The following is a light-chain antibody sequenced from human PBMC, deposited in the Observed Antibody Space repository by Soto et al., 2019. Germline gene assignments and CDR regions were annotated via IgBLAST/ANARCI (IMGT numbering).Light chain of an antibody. J-gene: IGKJ4*01. CDR3: QHFTGYPLT. V-gene: IGKV1-13*02. Sequence: AIQLTQSPSSLSPSVGDRVTITCRASQAISTSLAWYQVKPGKAPKLLIYGASTLQGGVPSRFRGSGSGTDFTLTISSLQPEDIATYYCQHFTGYPLTFDGGTKVDIK. CDR1: QAISTS. CDR2: GAS.